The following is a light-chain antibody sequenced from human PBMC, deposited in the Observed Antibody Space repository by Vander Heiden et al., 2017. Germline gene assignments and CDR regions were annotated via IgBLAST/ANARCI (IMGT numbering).Light chain of an antibody. Sequence: QSALTQPASVSGSPGQSITISCTGTSSDVGGYNYVSWYQQHPGKAPQLIIFEVSNRPPGVSNRFSASKSGNTASLTISGLQTEDEAHYYCSSYSNKNSAVFGGGTKVT. J-gene: IGLJ2*01. CDR2: EVS. V-gene: IGLV2-14*01. CDR1: SSDVGGYNY. CDR3: SSYSNKNSAV.